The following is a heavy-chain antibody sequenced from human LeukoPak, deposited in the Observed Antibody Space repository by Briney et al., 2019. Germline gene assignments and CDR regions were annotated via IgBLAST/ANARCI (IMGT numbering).Heavy chain of an antibody. CDR3: ARDLELSAVYYFDS. Sequence: PGGSLRLSRAASGFTFSIFPMHWVRQAPGKGLEWVALISSGSEKYYADSVKGRFTISRDNSKNMLYLQMNSLRADDTAVYYCARDLELSAVYYFDSWGQGTLVSVSS. D-gene: IGHD3-3*01. CDR1: GFTFSIFP. V-gene: IGHV3-30*04. CDR2: ISSGSEK. J-gene: IGHJ4*02.